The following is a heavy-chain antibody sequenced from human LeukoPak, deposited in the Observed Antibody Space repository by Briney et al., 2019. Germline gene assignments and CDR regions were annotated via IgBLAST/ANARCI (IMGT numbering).Heavy chain of an antibody. CDR3: AREDYSSGWYRGGWFDP. CDR1: GYIFTGYY. V-gene: IGHV1-2*02. J-gene: IGHJ5*02. D-gene: IGHD6-19*01. CDR2: IDPQSGDT. Sequence: ASVKVSCKASGYIFTGYYIHWLRQAPGQGLEWMGWIDPQSGDTNYSQKFQGRVTMTRDTCIKTAYMELRSLRPDDTAVYFCAREDYSSGWYRGGWFDPWGQGTQVTVSS.